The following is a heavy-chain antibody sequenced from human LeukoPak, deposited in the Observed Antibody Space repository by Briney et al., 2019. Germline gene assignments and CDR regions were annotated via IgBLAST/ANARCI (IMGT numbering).Heavy chain of an antibody. Sequence: GGSLRLSSAASGFTFDDYAMHWVRQAPGKGLEWVSGISWNSGSIGYADSVKGRFTISRDSAKNSLYLQMNSLRAEDTALYYCAKDIGFGDLSGAFDIWGQGTMVTVSS. J-gene: IGHJ3*02. CDR1: GFTFDDYA. V-gene: IGHV3-9*01. D-gene: IGHD3-10*01. CDR2: ISWNSGSI. CDR3: AKDIGFGDLSGAFDI.